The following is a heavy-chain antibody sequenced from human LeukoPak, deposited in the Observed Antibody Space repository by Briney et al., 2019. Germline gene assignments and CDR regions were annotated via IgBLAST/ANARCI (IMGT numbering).Heavy chain of an antibody. J-gene: IGHJ4*02. D-gene: IGHD1-26*01. CDR3: AKNQWELTD. CDR2: ISGSGGST. V-gene: IGHV3-23*01. Sequence: GGSLRLSCAASGFTFSIYAMSWVRQAPGKGLEWVSAISGSGGSTYYADTVKGRFTISRDNSKNTLFLQMNSLRAEDTAVYSCAKNQWELTDWGQGTLVTVSS. CDR1: GFTFSIYA.